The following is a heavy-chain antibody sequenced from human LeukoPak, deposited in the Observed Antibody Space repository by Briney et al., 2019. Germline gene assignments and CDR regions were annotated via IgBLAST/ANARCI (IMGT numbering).Heavy chain of an antibody. CDR1: GFTVSSNY. Sequence: PGGSLRLSCAASGFTVSSNYMNWVRQAPGEGLEWVSVIYSGGSTYYADSVKGRFTISRDNSKNTLYLQMSSLRVEDTAVYYCARELPRYYHGLDVWGQGTTVTVSS. CDR2: IYSGGST. J-gene: IGHJ6*02. V-gene: IGHV3-53*01. CDR3: ARELPRYYHGLDV.